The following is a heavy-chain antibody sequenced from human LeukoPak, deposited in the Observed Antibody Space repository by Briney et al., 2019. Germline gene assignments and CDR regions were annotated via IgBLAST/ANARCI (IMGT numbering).Heavy chain of an antibody. CDR1: GFTFSSNH. D-gene: IGHD2-21*02. Sequence: GGSLRLSCAVSGFTFSSNHMSWVRQAPGKGLEWVSVIYNDANTYYTDSVKGRFTISRYNSKNTVFLQMNSLRAEDTAVYYCARDREVVTAKAQMDVWGKGTPVTVSS. CDR3: ARDREVVTAKAQMDV. CDR2: IYNDANT. V-gene: IGHV3-53*01. J-gene: IGHJ6*04.